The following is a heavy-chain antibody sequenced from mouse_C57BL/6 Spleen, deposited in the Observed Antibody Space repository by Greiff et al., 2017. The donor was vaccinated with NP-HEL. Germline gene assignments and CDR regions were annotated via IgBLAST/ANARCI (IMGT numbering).Heavy chain of an antibody. V-gene: IGHV5-17*01. D-gene: IGHD2-4*01. CDR1: GFTFSDYG. CDR2: ISSGSSTI. J-gene: IGHJ4*01. CDR3: AREDYAYAMDY. Sequence: EVMLVESGGGLVKPGGSLKLSCAASGFTFSDYGMHWVRQAPEKGLEWVAYISSGSSTIYYVDTVKGRFTISRDNAKNTLFLQMTSLRSEDTAMYYCAREDYAYAMDYWGQGTSVTVSS.